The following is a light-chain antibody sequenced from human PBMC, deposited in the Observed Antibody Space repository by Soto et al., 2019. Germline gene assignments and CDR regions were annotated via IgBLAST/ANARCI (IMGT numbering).Light chain of an antibody. CDR2: EVS. CDR1: NSDVGAYDY. Sequence: QSVLTQPASVSGSPGQSITISCTGTNSDVGAYDYVSWYQQHPGKVPKLMIYEVSDRPSGVSNRFSGSKSGNTASLTISGLHADDEADYYCASYASNNNYVFGTGTKVTVL. CDR3: ASYASNNNYV. V-gene: IGLV2-14*01. J-gene: IGLJ1*01.